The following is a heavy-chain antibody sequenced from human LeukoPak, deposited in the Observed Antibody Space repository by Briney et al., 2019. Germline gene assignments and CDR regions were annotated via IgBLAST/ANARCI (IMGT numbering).Heavy chain of an antibody. CDR3: ASGYSSSWYGFYYMDV. Sequence: SETLSLTCTVSAYSISSGYYWSWIRQPAGKGLEWIGRIYTSGSTNYNPSLKSRVAISVDTSKNQFSLKLSSVTAADTAVYYCASGYSSSWYGFYYMDVWGKGTTVTISS. CDR2: IYTSGST. J-gene: IGHJ6*03. V-gene: IGHV4-61*02. CDR1: AYSISSGYY. D-gene: IGHD6-13*01.